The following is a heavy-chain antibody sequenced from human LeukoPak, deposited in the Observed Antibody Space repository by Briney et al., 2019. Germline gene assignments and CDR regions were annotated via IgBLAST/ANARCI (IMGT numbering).Heavy chain of an antibody. D-gene: IGHD3-10*01. CDR2: INPNSGGT. Sequence: GASVKVSCKASGYTFTGYYIHWERQALGQGPEWMGWINPNSGGTNYAQKFQGRVTMTRDTSISTAYMERSSLRSADTAVYYCASSITMVRGVLDYWGQGSLVTVSS. CDR1: GYTFTGYY. V-gene: IGHV1-2*02. CDR3: ASSITMVRGVLDY. J-gene: IGHJ4*02.